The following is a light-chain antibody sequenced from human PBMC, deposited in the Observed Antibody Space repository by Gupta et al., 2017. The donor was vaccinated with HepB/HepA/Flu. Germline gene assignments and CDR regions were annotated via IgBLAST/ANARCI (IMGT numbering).Light chain of an antibody. CDR3: MLSVGRGMVV. Sequence: QTVVTQEPSFSVSPGGTVTLTCVLTSGSVSTNSYPGWYQQTPGQAPRTRRYKTTIRFSGVPDLVPGTILGNKDVLPSTGAQADDESIDDCMLSVGRGMVVFGGGTKLTVL. CDR1: SGSVSTNSY. V-gene: IGLV8-61*01. J-gene: IGLJ3*02. CDR2: KTT.